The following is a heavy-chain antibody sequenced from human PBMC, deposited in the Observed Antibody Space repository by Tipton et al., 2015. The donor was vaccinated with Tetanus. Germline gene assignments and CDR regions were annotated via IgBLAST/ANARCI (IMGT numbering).Heavy chain of an antibody. CDR3: ARGLMGYYYDSSGPYFDY. V-gene: IGHV4-30-4*01. CDR2: IYYSGRT. D-gene: IGHD3-22*01. Sequence: TLSLTCTVSGGSISSGDYYWSWIRQPPGKGLEWIGYIYYSGRTYYNPSLKSRVTISVDTSKNQFSLKLSSVTAADTAVYYCARGLMGYYYDSSGPYFDYWGQGTLVTVSS. CDR1: GGSISSGDYY. J-gene: IGHJ4*02.